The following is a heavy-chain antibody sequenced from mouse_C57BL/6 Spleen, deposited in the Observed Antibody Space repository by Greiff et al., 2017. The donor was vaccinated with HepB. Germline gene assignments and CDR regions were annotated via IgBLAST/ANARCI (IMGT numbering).Heavy chain of an antibody. CDR1: GFTFSDYY. CDR3: ARSYGSSYYAMDY. CDR2: INYDGSST. Sequence: EVQLQESEGGLVQPGSSMKLSCTASGFTFSDYYMAWVRQVPEKGLEWVANINYDGSSTYYLDSLKSRFIISRDNAKNILYLQMSSLKSEDTATYYCARSYGSSYYAMDYWGQGTSVTVSS. J-gene: IGHJ4*01. V-gene: IGHV5-16*01. D-gene: IGHD1-1*01.